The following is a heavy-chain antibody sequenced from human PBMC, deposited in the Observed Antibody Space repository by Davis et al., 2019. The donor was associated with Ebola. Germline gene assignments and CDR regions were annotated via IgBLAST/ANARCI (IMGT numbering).Heavy chain of an antibody. CDR1: GITFSRYA. D-gene: IGHD3-16*01. J-gene: IGHJ4*02. CDR3: VRDYNDCIGRFDY. V-gene: IGHV3-30*04. Sequence: GESLKISCAVSGITFSRYAMHWVRQAPGKGLEWVTDIAYDGRYESYAESVKGRFTISRDNSKSTLYLQMNSLRLEDTAVYYCVRDYNDCIGRFDYWGQGTLVTVSS. CDR2: IAYDGRYE.